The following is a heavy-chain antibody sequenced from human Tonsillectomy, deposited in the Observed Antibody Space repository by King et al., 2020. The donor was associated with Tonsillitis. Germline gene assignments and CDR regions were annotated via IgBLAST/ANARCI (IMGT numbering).Heavy chain of an antibody. CDR1: GFTFRSDW. V-gene: IGHV3-7*04. Sequence: VQLVESGGDSVQPGGSLRLSCAASGFTFRSDWMDWVRQAPGKGLEWVASINPDGSQKDYVESVKGRFTISRDNAENSLFLHMTGLRTEDTAVYYCTRDRAFSCFDYWGPGTLVTVSS. CDR3: TRDRAFSCFDY. D-gene: IGHD1-1*01. J-gene: IGHJ4*02. CDR2: INPDGSQK.